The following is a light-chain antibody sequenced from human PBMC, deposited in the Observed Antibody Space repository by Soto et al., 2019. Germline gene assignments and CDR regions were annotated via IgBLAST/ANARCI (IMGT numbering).Light chain of an antibody. J-gene: IGKJ2*01. CDR2: GAS. Sequence: EIVLTQSPGTLSLSPGERATLPCRASQSVSSSYLAWYQQKPGQAPRLLIYGASSRATGIPDRFSGSESGTDFTLTISRREPEDFAVYYCQQNGSSPLYTFGQGTKLEIK. CDR1: QSVSSSY. CDR3: QQNGSSPLYT. V-gene: IGKV3-20*01.